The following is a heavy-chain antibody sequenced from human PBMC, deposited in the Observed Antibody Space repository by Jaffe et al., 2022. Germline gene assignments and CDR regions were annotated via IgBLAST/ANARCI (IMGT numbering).Heavy chain of an antibody. CDR3: AKDLPTHYDFWSGPSIDIDY. J-gene: IGHJ4*02. CDR1: GFTFSSYG. D-gene: IGHD3-3*01. V-gene: IGHV3-30*02. Sequence: QVQLVESGGGVVQPGGSLRLSCAASGFTFSSYGMHWVRQAPGKGLEWVAFIRYDGSNKYYADSVKGRFTISRDNSKNTLYLQMNSLRAEDTAVYYCAKDLPTHYDFWSGPSIDIDYWGQGTLVTVSS. CDR2: IRYDGSNK.